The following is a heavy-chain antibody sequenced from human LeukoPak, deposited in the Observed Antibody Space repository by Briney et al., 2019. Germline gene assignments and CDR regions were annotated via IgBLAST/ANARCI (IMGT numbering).Heavy chain of an antibody. CDR3: AKSGQADN. D-gene: IGHD3-3*01. CDR1: GFTFSSYA. V-gene: IGHV3-23*01. J-gene: IGHJ4*02. Sequence: GGTLRLSCAASGFTFSSYAMSWVRQAPGKGLEWVSTISPSGSATYYADSVRGRFTISRDSSTNTLYLQMTSLRAEDTAVYYCAKSGQADNWGQGTLVTVSS. CDR2: ISPSGSAT.